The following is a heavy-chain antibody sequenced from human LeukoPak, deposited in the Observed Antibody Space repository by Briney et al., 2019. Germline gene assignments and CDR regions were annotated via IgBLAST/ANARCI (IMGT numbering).Heavy chain of an antibody. D-gene: IGHD3-22*01. V-gene: IGHV3-48*01. CDR1: GFTFSSHS. CDR2: ISSSSSTI. J-gene: IGHJ4*02. Sequence: GGSLRLSCAASGFTFSSHSMNWVRQAPGKGLEWVSYISSSSSTIYYADSVKGRFTISRDNAKNSLYLQMNGLRAEDTAVYYCARGAYYYEDWGQGTLVTVSS. CDR3: ARGAYYYED.